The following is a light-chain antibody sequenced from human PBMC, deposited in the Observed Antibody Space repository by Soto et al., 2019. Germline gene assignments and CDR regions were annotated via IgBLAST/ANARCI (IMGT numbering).Light chain of an antibody. Sequence: QSVLTQPPSVSGAPGQRVTISCTGSSSNIGAGYDVHWYQQLPGTAPKLLIYGNSNRPSGVPDRFSGSKSGPSASLAITGLQAEDEADYYCQSYDSSLSGSFGGGTKLTVL. V-gene: IGLV1-40*01. CDR1: SSNIGAGYD. CDR3: QSYDSSLSGS. J-gene: IGLJ2*01. CDR2: GNS.